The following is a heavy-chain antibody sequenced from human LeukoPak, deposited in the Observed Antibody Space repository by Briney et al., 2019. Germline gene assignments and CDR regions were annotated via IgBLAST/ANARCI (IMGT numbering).Heavy chain of an antibody. J-gene: IGHJ4*02. D-gene: IGHD1-26*01. Sequence: ASVKVSCKASGYTFTSYGISWVRQAPGQGLEWMGWISAYNGNTNYAQKLQGRVTMTTDTSTSTAYMELRSLRSDDTAVYYCARDPADIVGATPPDYWGQGTLVTVSS. CDR3: ARDPADIVGATPPDY. CDR2: ISAYNGNT. CDR1: GYTFTSYG. V-gene: IGHV1-18*01.